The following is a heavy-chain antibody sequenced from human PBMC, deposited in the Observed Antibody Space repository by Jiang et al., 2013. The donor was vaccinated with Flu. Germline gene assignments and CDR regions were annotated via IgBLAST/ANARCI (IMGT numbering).Heavy chain of an antibody. D-gene: IGHD4-17*01. CDR1: GGTFSSYT. Sequence: SGAEVKKPGSSVKVSCKASGGTFSSYTISWVRQAPGQGLEWMGRIIPILGIANYAQKFQGRVTITADKSTSTAYMELSSLRSEDTAVYYCARGLSAGDYRSDYWGQGTLVTVSS. CDR3: ARGLSAGDYRSDY. CDR2: IIPILGIA. J-gene: IGHJ4*02. V-gene: IGHV1-69*04.